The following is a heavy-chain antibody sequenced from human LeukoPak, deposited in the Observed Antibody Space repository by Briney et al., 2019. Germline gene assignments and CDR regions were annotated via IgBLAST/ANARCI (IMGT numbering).Heavy chain of an antibody. D-gene: IGHD3-3*01. CDR1: GGTFSNYA. Sequence: SVKVSCKASGGTFSNYAISWVRQAPGQGLEWMGGIMPIFDTADYAQKFQGRITITADESTSTVYMELSSLRSEDTAVYYCAREEERIAIFGVTNSRFDYWGQGTLVTVSS. CDR2: IMPIFDTA. CDR3: AREEERIAIFGVTNSRFDY. V-gene: IGHV1-69*13. J-gene: IGHJ4*02.